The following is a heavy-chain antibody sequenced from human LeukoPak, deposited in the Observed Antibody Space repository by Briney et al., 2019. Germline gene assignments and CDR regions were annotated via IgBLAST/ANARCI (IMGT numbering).Heavy chain of an antibody. J-gene: IGHJ5*02. V-gene: IGHV1-3*01. CDR3: ARFTMTRGWFDP. D-gene: IGHD3-22*01. CDR2: INAGNGNT. Sequence: ASVKVSCKASGYTFTTYAMHWVRQAPGQRLEWMGWINAGNGNTKYSQKFQGRVTIIRETSASKAYMELSSLRSEGTAIYYCARFTMTRGWFDPWGQGTLVTVSS. CDR1: GYTFTTYA.